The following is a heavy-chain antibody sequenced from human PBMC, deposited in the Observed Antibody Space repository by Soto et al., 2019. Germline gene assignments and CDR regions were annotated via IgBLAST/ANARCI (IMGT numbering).Heavy chain of an antibody. CDR3: TTGSSEGF. CDR2: IKTQSEGAST. CDR1: GFSFSSAW. J-gene: IGHJ4*02. V-gene: IGHV3-15*07. Sequence: GGSLRLSCAASGFSFSSAWMNWVRQAPGKGLEWVGRIKTQSEGASTQYPAPVKGRFSISRDDSKNMLSLQLTSLKIEDTAVYYCTTGSSEGFWGQGTLVTVSS.